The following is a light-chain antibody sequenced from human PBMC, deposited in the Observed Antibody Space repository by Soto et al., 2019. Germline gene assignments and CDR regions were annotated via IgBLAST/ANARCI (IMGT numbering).Light chain of an antibody. J-gene: IGKJ4*01. V-gene: IGKV1-5*03. CDR3: QQYDSFPLA. CDR1: QNIDVW. Sequence: DIQMTQSPPTLSASVGDRVTLTCRASQNIDVWLAWYQQKPGKGPKILVYKASTLQTGAPSRFSGRGSGTEFTLTISNLQPDDFATYYCQQYDSFPLAFGGGTKLEIK. CDR2: KAS.